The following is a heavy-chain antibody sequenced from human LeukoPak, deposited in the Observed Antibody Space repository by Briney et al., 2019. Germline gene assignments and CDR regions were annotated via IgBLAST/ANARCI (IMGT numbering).Heavy chain of an antibody. D-gene: IGHD5-24*01. Sequence: GGSLRLSCVPSGITFSNSALSWVRQALGKGLEWVSTITKSGDQTHYADSVRGLFTISRDIFKNTLYLQMNSLRAEDTAVYHCVKSAGKDGYRDVFDIWGQGTVVTVSS. V-gene: IGHV3-23*01. CDR3: VKSAGKDGYRDVFDI. J-gene: IGHJ3*02. CDR2: ITKSGDQT. CDR1: GITFSNSA.